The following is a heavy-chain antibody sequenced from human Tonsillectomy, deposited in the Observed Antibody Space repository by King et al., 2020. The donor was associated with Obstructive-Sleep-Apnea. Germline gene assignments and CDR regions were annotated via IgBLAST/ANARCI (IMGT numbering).Heavy chain of an antibody. J-gene: IGHJ4*02. V-gene: IGHV3-23*04. CDR1: GFTFSSYA. D-gene: IGHD3-10*01. CDR3: AKGDGSGNYYTGHFDY. CDR2: ISGSGVST. Sequence: VQLVESGGGLVQPGGSLRLSCAASGFTFSSYAMNWVRQAPGKGLEWVSGISGSGVSTYYADSVKGRFTISRDNSKNTLYLQMNSLRAEDTAVFYCAKGDGSGNYYTGHFDYWGQGTLVTVSS.